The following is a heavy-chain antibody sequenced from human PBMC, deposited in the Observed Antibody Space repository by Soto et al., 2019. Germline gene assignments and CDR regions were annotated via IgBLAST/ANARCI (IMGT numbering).Heavy chain of an antibody. V-gene: IGHV4-59*01. D-gene: IGHD3-22*01. CDR3: ARGRSIYYDSSGYSRYFDY. Sequence: SETLSLTCTVSGGSISSYYWSWIRQPPGKGLEWIGYIYYSGSTNYNPSLKSRVTISVDTSKNQFSLKLSSVTAADTAVYYCARGRSIYYDSSGYSRYFDYWGQGTLVTVSS. CDR2: IYYSGST. J-gene: IGHJ4*02. CDR1: GGSISSYY.